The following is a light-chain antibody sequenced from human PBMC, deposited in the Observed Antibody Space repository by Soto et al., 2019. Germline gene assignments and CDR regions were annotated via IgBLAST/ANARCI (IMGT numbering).Light chain of an antibody. CDR1: SSDVGGYNY. CDR3: SSYTCSTTLQYV. CDR2: DVS. Sequence: QSVXTQPASVSGSPGQSITISCTGTSSDVGGYNYVSWYQQHPGKAPKLLIYDVSNLPSGASNRFSASNSGTAASLTISGLQPEDEADNCCSSYTCSTTLQYVFGT. V-gene: IGLV2-14*01. J-gene: IGLJ1*01.